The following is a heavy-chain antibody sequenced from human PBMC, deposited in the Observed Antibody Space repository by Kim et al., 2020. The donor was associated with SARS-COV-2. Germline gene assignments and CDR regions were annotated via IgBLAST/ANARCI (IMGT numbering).Heavy chain of an antibody. D-gene: IGHD5-12*01. J-gene: IGHJ4*02. CDR3: ARVAIVRRPYFDY. CDR1: GGSISSSSYY. CDR2: IYYSGST. V-gene: IGHV4-39*07. Sequence: SETLSLTCTVSGGSISSSSYYWGWIRQPPGKGLEWIGSIYYSGSTYYNPSLKSRVTISVDTSKNQFSLKLSSVTAADTAVYYCARVAIVRRPYFDYWGQGTLVTVSS.